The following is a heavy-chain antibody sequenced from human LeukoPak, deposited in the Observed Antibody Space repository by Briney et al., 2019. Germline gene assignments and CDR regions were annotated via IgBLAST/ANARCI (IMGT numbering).Heavy chain of an antibody. CDR1: GFTFSSYG. CDR2: IWYDGGNI. CDR3: AREEHKNRKIDY. V-gene: IGHV3-33*01. J-gene: IGHJ4*02. D-gene: IGHD1-14*01. Sequence: GGSLRLSCAASGFTFSSYGMHWVRQAPGKGLEWVAIIWYDGGNIDYTDSVKGRFTISRDNSKNTLYLQMNSLRAEDTAVYYCAREEHKNRKIDYWGQGTLVTVSS.